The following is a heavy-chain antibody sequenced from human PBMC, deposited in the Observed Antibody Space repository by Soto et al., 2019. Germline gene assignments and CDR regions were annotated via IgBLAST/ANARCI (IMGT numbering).Heavy chain of an antibody. CDR1: GFTFSSYS. V-gene: IGHV3-48*02. J-gene: IGHJ3*02. CDR2: ISSSSSTI. Sequence: EVQLVESGGGLVQPGGSLRLSCAASGFTFSSYSMNWVRQAPGKGLEWVSYISSSSSTIYYTDSVKGRFTISRDNAKNSLYLQMNSLRDEDTAVYYCARPGEEDQPDWGLTHDAFDIWGQGTMVTVSS. CDR3: ARPGEEDQPDWGLTHDAFDI. D-gene: IGHD3-9*01.